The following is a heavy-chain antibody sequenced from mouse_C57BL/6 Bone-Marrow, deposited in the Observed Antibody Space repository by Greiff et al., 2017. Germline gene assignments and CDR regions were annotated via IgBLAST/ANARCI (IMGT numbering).Heavy chain of an antibody. CDR1: GYTFTSYW. CDR2: IYPGSGST. J-gene: IGHJ1*03. CDR3: AREDGYFPYWYFDV. Sequence: VQLQQPGAELVKPGASVKMSCKASGYTFTSYWITWVKQRPGQGLAWIGDIYPGSGSTNYNEKFKSKATLTVATSSSTAYMQLSSLTSEDSAVYYCAREDGYFPYWYFDVWGTGATVTVSS. D-gene: IGHD2-3*01. V-gene: IGHV1-55*01.